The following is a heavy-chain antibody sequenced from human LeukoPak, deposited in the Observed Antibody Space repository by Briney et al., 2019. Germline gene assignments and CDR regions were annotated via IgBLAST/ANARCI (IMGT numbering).Heavy chain of an antibody. CDR1: GFTVSSNY. J-gene: IGHJ4*02. Sequence: GGSLRLSCAASGFTVSSNYMSWVRQAPGKGLEWVSVIYSGGSTYYADSVKGRFTISRDNSKNTVSLQMNSLRVVDTAIYYCAKSDCGSAGCKLLNYWGQGTLVTVSS. V-gene: IGHV3-53*01. CDR3: AKSDCGSAGCKLLNY. D-gene: IGHD2-21*01. CDR2: IYSGGST.